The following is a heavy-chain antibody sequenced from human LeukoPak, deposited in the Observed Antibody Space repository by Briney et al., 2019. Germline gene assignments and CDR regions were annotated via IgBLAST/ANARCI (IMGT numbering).Heavy chain of an antibody. D-gene: IGHD4-17*01. CDR1: GFTFSSYA. CDR2: ISGSGGST. Sequence: QPGGSLRLSCAASGFTFSSYAMSWVRQAPGKGLEWVSAISGSGGSTYYADSVKGRFTISRDNSKNTLYLRMNSLRAEDTAVYYCAKRASKAVTTFVDYWGQGTLVTVSS. CDR3: AKRASKAVTTFVDY. V-gene: IGHV3-23*01. J-gene: IGHJ4*02.